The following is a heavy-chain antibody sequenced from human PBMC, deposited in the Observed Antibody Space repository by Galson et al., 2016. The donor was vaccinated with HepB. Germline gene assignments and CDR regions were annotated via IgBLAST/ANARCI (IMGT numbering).Heavy chain of an antibody. V-gene: IGHV3-53*01. J-gene: IGHJ3*01. CDR2: MYSGGDP. Sequence: SLRLSCAASGFIVSDHYMSWVRQAPGKGLEWVSVMYSGGDPYYAESVKGRLTISRDNSKNTLYLLLNSLRAEDTSLYYCASRWDSFDVWGQGTMVTVSS. CDR3: ASRWDSFDV. CDR1: GFIVSDHY. D-gene: IGHD1-26*01.